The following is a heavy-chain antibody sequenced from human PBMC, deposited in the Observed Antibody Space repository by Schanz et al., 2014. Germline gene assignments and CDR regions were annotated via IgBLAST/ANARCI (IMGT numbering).Heavy chain of an antibody. Sequence: QVQLVESGGGVVQPGRSLRLSCAASGFTFSAYGMHWVRQAPGKGLEWVAVIWYDGNNKYYADSVKGRFTISRDNSKNTLQLQMNSPRAEDTALYYCAKDPHRDYGGKPQAFDIWGQGTMVTVSS. CDR1: GFTFSAYG. D-gene: IGHD4-17*01. V-gene: IGHV3-33*06. CDR2: IWYDGNNK. CDR3: AKDPHRDYGGKPQAFDI. J-gene: IGHJ3*02.